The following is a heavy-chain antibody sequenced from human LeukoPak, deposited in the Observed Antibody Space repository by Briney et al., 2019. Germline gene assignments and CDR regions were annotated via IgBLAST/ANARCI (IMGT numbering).Heavy chain of an antibody. V-gene: IGHV1-2*02. D-gene: IGHD2/OR15-2a*01. CDR1: GYTFTGYY. CDR2: INPNSGCT. Sequence: ASVNVSFKASGYTFTGYYMHGVRQAPGQGLEWMGWINPNSGCTNYAQKFQGRVTMTRDTSISTAYMELSRLRSDDTAVYYCASTSTYDAFDIWGQGTMVTVSS. J-gene: IGHJ3*02. CDR3: ASTSTYDAFDI.